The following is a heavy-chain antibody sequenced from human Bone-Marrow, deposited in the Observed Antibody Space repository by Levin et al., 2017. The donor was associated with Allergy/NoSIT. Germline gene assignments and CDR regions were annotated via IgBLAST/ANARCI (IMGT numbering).Heavy chain of an antibody. CDR3: ARLFNDYDHFDY. CDR2: IYKDST. D-gene: IGHD4-17*01. V-gene: IGHV3-66*02. Sequence: LSLTCVASGFTASNNHMSWVRQAPGKGLEWVSVIYKDSTYYADSVKGRFTISRDNSKNTVFLQMNSLRAEDTAVYYCARLFNDYDHFDYWGQGTLVTVSS. CDR1: GFTASNNH. J-gene: IGHJ4*02.